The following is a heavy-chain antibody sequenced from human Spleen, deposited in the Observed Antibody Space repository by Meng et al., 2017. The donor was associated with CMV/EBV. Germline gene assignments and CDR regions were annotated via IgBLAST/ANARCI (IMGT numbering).Heavy chain of an antibody. CDR3: ASILGYDSWARGYYGMDV. CDR2: ISSSSRYK. D-gene: IGHD3-22*01. Sequence: GESLKISCAASGFTFSSYSMNWIRQAPGKGLEFVSSISSSSRYKHYADSVKGRFTISRDNAENSLFLQMNSLRAEDTAVYYCASILGYDSWARGYYGMDVWGQGTTVTVSS. V-gene: IGHV3-21*01. J-gene: IGHJ6*02. CDR1: GFTFSSYS.